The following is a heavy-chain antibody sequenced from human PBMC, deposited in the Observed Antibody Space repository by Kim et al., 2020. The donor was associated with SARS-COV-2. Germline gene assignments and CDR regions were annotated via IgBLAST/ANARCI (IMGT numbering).Heavy chain of an antibody. J-gene: IGHJ5*02. Sequence: SETLSLTCTVSGGSISSGGYYWSWIRQHPVKGLEWIGYIYYSGSTYYNPSLKSRVTISVDTSKNQFSLKLSSVTAADTAVYYCARLLKGAIFGVVWWFDPWGQGTLVTVSS. CDR3: ARLLKGAIFGVVWWFDP. V-gene: IGHV4-31*03. CDR1: GGSISSGGYY. CDR2: IYYSGST. D-gene: IGHD3-3*01.